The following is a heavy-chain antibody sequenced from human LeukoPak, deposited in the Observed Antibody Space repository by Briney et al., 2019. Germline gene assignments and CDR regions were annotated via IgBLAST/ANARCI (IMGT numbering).Heavy chain of an antibody. J-gene: IGHJ4*02. D-gene: IGHD4-11*01. V-gene: IGHV4-61*02. CDR1: GGSISSGSYY. CDR2: IYTSGST. Sequence: SETLSLTCTVSGGSISSGSYYWRWLRQPAGTGLEWIGRIYTSGSTNYNPSLKSRVTISVDTSKNQFSLKLSSVTAADTAVYYCARCYSNYEYYFDYWSQGTLVTVSS. CDR3: ARCYSNYEYYFDY.